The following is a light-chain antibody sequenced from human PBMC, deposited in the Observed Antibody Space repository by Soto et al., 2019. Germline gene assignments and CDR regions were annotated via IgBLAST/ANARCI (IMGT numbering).Light chain of an antibody. V-gene: IGLV2-14*03. J-gene: IGLJ2*01. CDR2: DVN. CDR1: SGDIVHYNY. CDR3: SSYTSSSTLVV. Sequence: QSALTQPASVSAPPGQSITISCTGASGDIVHYNYVSWYQHHPGKAPKLMIYDVNVRPSGVSNRFSGSKSGITASLTISGLQAEDEAVYYCSSYTSSSTLVVFGGGTQLTVL.